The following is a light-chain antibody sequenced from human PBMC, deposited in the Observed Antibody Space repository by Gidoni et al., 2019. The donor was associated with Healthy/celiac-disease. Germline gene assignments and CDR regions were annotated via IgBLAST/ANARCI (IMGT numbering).Light chain of an antibody. J-gene: IGKJ1*01. CDR3: QQYGSSPTT. Sequence: ALTQSPGTLSLSPRERATRSCRASQSVISTYLAWYQQKPGQAPRLLIYGANSRAAGIPDRFSGSGSGTDITITISRQEPEDFAVYCSQQYGSSPTTFGQGTKVEIK. CDR2: GAN. V-gene: IGKV3-20*01. CDR1: QSVISTY.